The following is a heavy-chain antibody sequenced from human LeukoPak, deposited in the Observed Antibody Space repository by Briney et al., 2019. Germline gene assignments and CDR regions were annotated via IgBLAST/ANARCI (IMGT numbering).Heavy chain of an antibody. Sequence: GGSLRLSCAASGFTFSSYAMSWVRQAPGKGLEWVSAISGSGGSTYYADSVKGRFTISRDNSKNTLYLQVNSLRAEDTAVYYCAKAHQLGNWFDPWGQGTLVTVSS. V-gene: IGHV3-23*01. D-gene: IGHD1-1*01. J-gene: IGHJ5*02. CDR2: ISGSGGST. CDR1: GFTFSSYA. CDR3: AKAHQLGNWFDP.